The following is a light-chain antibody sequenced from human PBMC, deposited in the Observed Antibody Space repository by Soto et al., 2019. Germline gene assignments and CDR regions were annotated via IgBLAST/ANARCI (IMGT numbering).Light chain of an antibody. V-gene: IGKV1-5*01. CDR1: QSISSW. CDR2: DAS. J-gene: IGKJ1*01. Sequence: DIQMTQSPSTLSASVGDRVTITCRASQSISSWLAWYQQKPGKAPKLLIYDASSLERGVPSRFSGRGSGTEFTLTISSLQPDDFATYYCQQYNSYWTFGQGTKVDIK. CDR3: QQYNSYWT.